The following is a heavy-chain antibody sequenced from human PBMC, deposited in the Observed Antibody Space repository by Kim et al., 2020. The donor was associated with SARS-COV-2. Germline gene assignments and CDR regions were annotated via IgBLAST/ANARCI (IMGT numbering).Heavy chain of an antibody. D-gene: IGHD6-13*01. V-gene: IGHV4-34*01. Sequence: RVTLSVDTSKNQFSLKLSSVTAADTAVYYCARGGYSSSWYGGRNWFDPWGQGTLVTVSS. CDR3: ARGGYSSSWYGGRNWFDP. J-gene: IGHJ5*02.